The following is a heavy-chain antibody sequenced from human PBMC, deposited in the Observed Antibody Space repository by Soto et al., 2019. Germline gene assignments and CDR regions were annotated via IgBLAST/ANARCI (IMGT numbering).Heavy chain of an antibody. CDR3: ARGRYGDY. J-gene: IGHJ4*02. Sequence: QVHLVQSGAEVKKPGASVKVSCKASGYTFTSYGITWVRQAPGQGLERMGWISAHNGNTDYAQKLQGRVIVTRDTSTSTAYMELRSLISDATAVYYCARGRYGDYWGQGALVTVSS. D-gene: IGHD1-1*01. CDR1: GYTFTSYG. CDR2: ISAHNGNT. V-gene: IGHV1-18*01.